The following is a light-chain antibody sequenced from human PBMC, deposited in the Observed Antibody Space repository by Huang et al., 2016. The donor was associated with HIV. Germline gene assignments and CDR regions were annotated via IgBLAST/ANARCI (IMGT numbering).Light chain of an antibody. J-gene: IGKJ1*01. CDR3: QQYYSTPT. CDR2: DTS. Sequence: DIQMTQSPSSLSASVGDRVTITCRASQGISSSLAWYQQKPGKAPRLLLHDTSRLQSGVPSRFSGSGSGTDYTLTISSLQPEDFASYYCQQYYSTPTFGQGTNVEIK. CDR1: QGISSS. V-gene: IGKV1-NL1*01.